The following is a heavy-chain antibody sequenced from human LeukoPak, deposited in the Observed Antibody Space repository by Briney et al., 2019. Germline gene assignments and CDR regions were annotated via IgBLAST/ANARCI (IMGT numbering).Heavy chain of an antibody. CDR2: ISYDGSNK. V-gene: IGHV3-30*03. Sequence: GGSLRLSCAASGFTFSSYGMHWVRQAPGKGLEWVAVISYDGSNKYYADSVKGRFTISRDNSKNTLYLQMNSLRAEDTALYYCARVRGSAFDIWGQETMVTVSS. CDR3: ARVRGSAFDI. CDR1: GFTFSSYG. J-gene: IGHJ3*02.